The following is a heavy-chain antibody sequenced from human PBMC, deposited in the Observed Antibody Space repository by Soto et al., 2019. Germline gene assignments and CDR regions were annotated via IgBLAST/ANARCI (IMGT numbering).Heavy chain of an antibody. V-gene: IGHV4-31*03. CDR1: GGSISSGGYY. Sequence: SETLSLTCTVSGGSISSGGYYWSWIRQHPGKGLEWIGYIYYSGSTYYNPSLKSRVTISVDTSKNQFSLKLSSVTAADTAVYYCALYCSSTSCYHTEDAFDIWGQGTMVTVSS. CDR3: ALYCSSTSCYHTEDAFDI. J-gene: IGHJ3*02. CDR2: IYYSGST. D-gene: IGHD2-2*01.